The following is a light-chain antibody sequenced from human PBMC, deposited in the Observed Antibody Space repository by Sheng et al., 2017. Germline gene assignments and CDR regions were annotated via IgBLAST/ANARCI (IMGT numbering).Light chain of an antibody. CDR3: QSYDTSLSGWV. V-gene: IGLV1-51*01. Sequence: QSVLTQPPSVSAAPGQMVTISCSGSGSTIGNNYVSWYQQLPGTAPKLLIYDNNKRPSGIPDRFSGSKSGTSATLGITGLQTGDEADYYCQSYDTSLSGWVFGGGTKLTVL. J-gene: IGLJ3*02. CDR2: DNN. CDR1: GSTIGNNY.